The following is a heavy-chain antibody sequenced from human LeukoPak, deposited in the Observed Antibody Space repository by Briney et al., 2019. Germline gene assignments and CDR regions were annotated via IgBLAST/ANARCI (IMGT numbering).Heavy chain of an antibody. D-gene: IGHD1-26*01. Sequence: PGGSLRLSCAASGFTFSSYWMHWVRQAPGKGRVGFSRINSDETSTSYADSVKGRFTISRDNAKNTLYLQMNSLRAEDTAVYYCARRVVGATCLDYWGQGTLVTVSS. V-gene: IGHV3-74*01. CDR1: GFTFSSYW. CDR3: ARRVVGATCLDY. CDR2: INSDETST. J-gene: IGHJ4*02.